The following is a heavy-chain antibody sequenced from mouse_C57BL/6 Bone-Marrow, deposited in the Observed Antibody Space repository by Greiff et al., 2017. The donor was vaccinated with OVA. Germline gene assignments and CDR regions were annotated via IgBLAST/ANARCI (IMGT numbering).Heavy chain of an antibody. V-gene: IGHV1-22*01. D-gene: IGHD1-1*01. CDR2: INPNNGGT. Sequence: EVQLQQSGPELVKPGASVKMSCKASGYTFTDYNMHWVKQSHGKSLEWIGYINPNNGGTSYNQKFKGKATLTVNKSSSTAYMELRSLTSEDSAVYYWARDYYGSSYFYFDYWGQGTTLTVSS. CDR1: GYTFTDYN. CDR3: ARDYYGSSYFYFDY. J-gene: IGHJ2*01.